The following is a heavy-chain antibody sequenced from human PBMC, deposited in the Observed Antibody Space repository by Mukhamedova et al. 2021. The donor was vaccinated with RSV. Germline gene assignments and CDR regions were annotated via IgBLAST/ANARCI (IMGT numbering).Heavy chain of an antibody. Sequence: GRFIISRDNSKNTLYLQMNSLRAEDTAVYYCARVTGNSCPDYWGQGTLVTVSS. CDR3: ARVTGNSCPDY. V-gene: IGHV3-23*01. D-gene: IGHD6-13*01. J-gene: IGHJ4*02.